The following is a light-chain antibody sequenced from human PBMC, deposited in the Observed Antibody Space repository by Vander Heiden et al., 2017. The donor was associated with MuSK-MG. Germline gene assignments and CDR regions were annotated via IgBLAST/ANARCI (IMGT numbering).Light chain of an antibody. CDR2: DAS. CDR3: QQRSNGPAIT. V-gene: IGKV3-11*01. CDR1: QSVSSY. Sequence: EIVLTQSPATLSLSPGERATLSCRASQSVSSYLAWYQQKPGQAPRLLIYDASNRATGIPARFSGSGSGTDFTLTISSLEPEDFAVYYCQQRSNGPAITFGQGTRLXMK. J-gene: IGKJ5*01.